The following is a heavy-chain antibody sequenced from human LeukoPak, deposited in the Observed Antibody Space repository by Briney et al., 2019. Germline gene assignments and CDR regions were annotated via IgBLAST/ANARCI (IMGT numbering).Heavy chain of an antibody. J-gene: IGHJ4*02. CDR3: ARGAAVAGSELLYY. CDR2: INSDGSST. Sequence: GGSLRLSCAASGFTFSIYWMHWVRQAPGKGLVWVSRINSDGSSTSYADSVKGRFTISRDNAKNTLYLQMNSLRAEDTAVYYCARGAAVAGSELLYYWGQGTLVTVSS. D-gene: IGHD6-19*01. CDR1: GFTFSIYW. V-gene: IGHV3-74*01.